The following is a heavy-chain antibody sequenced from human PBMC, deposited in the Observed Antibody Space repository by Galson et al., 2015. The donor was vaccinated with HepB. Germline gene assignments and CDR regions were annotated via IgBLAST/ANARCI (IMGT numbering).Heavy chain of an antibody. J-gene: IGHJ6*02. CDR1: GGPINTYY. Sequence: SATLSLTYTVSGGPINTYYWSWIRQPPGNGREWLGYIFYTGSTNYNPPLKSRVTISVDTSKNQVSLRLSSVTAADTAVYYCARHPGYGYVHYYYYAMDVWGQGTTVTVSS. CDR2: IFYTGST. CDR3: ARHPGYGYVHYYYYAMDV. V-gene: IGHV4-59*08. D-gene: IGHD5-18*01.